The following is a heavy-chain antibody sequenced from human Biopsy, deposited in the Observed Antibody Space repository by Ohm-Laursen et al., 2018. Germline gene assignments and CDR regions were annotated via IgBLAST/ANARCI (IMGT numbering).Heavy chain of an antibody. CDR3: ARVPAYPSIDGYYGLDL. J-gene: IGHJ6*02. Sequence: VASVTASCKASGYTFAGYYLHWVRQAPGHGLEWMGRINPNSGNANYAQSFQGRLTVTRDTSISTAYMELTSLTFDDTAIYYCARVPAYPSIDGYYGLDLWGQGTTVIVSS. CDR2: INPNSGNA. V-gene: IGHV1-2*06. CDR1: GYTFAGYY. D-gene: IGHD3-9*01.